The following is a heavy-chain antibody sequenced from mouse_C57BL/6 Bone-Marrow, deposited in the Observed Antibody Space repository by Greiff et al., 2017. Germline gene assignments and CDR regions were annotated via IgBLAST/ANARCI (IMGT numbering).Heavy chain of an antibody. CDR2: IRNKANNHAT. V-gene: IGHV6-6*01. D-gene: IGHD1-1*01. Sequence: EVMLVESGGGLVQPGGSMKLSCAASGFTFSDAWMDWVRQSPEKGLEWVAEIRNKANNHATYYAESVKGRFTISRDDSKSSVYLQMNSLRAEDTGIYYCTRPPSYYGSSPGFAYWGQGTLVTVSA. J-gene: IGHJ3*01. CDR3: TRPPSYYGSSPGFAY. CDR1: GFTFSDAW.